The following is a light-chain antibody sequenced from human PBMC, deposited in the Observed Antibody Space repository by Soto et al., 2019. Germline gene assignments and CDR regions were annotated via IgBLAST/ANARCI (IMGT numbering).Light chain of an antibody. J-gene: IGKJ4*01. Sequence: EIVLTRSPATLSLSPGERATLSCRASQSVSRYLAWYQQKPGQAPRLLIYGASNGATGIPARFSGSGSETDFTLTISSLEPEDFAVYYCQQGSNWPLTFGGGTKVEIK. CDR3: QQGSNWPLT. V-gene: IGKV3-11*01. CDR1: QSVSRY. CDR2: GAS.